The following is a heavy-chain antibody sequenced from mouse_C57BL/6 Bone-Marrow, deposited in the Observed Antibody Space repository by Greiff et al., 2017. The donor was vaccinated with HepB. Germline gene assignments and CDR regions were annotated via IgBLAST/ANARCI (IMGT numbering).Heavy chain of an antibody. CDR1: GYTFTDYE. CDR3: TGRWLLSWFAY. D-gene: IGHD2-3*01. Sequence: QVQLKQSGAELVRPGASVTLSCKASGYTFTDYEMHWVKQTPVHGLEWIGAIDPETGGTAYNQKFKGKAILTADKSSSTAYMELRSLTSEDSAVYYCTGRWLLSWFAYWGQGTLVTVSA. J-gene: IGHJ3*01. CDR2: IDPETGGT. V-gene: IGHV1-15*01.